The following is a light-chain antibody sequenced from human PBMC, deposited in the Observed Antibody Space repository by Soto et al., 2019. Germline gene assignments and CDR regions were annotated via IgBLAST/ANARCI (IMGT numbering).Light chain of an antibody. CDR3: QQSYSAPVT. Sequence: DIQMTQSPSSLSASVGDRVTLTCRASQSISKYLNWYQQKSGTDPKILISTASNLQSGIPSSFSGSGFGTVFTLTISSLQPEDFATYYCQQSYSAPVTFGQGTKLDI. J-gene: IGKJ1*01. CDR2: TAS. CDR1: QSISKY. V-gene: IGKV1-39*01.